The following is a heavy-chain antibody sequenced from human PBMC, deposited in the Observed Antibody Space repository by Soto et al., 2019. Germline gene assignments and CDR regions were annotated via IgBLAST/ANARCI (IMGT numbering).Heavy chain of an antibody. V-gene: IGHV4-34*01. Sequence: SETLSLTCGVYGGSFSGYQWNWIRQAPGQGLEWIGEINHSGTTKYNPSLESRINLSVDTSKKQFSLKMFSVTAADTAIYYCARGWRFDPWGQGTQVTVSS. CDR1: GGSFSGYQ. CDR3: ARGWRFDP. D-gene: IGHD1-1*01. CDR2: INHSGTT. J-gene: IGHJ5*02.